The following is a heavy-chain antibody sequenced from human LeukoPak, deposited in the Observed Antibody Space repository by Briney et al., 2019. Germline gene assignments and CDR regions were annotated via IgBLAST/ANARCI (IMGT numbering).Heavy chain of an antibody. CDR2: IYHSGST. CDR3: ARWDSGYDYFDY. D-gene: IGHD5-12*01. Sequence: SETLSLTCAVSGYSISSGYYWGWIRQPPGKGLEWIGSIYHSGSTYYNPSLKSRVTISVDTSKNQFSLKLSSVPAADTAVYYCARWDSGYDYFDYWGQGTLVTVSS. CDR1: GYSISSGYY. J-gene: IGHJ4*02. V-gene: IGHV4-38-2*01.